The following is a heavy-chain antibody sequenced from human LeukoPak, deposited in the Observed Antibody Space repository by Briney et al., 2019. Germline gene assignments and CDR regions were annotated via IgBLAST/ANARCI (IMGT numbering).Heavy chain of an antibody. CDR1: GVRFSSYW. Sequence: PGGALRLSCAAPGVRFSSYWMTWVRQAPGKGLEWGAVIWDDGSNKYYADSVKGRFTISRDNSKTTLYLQMNSLRAEDTAVYYCARDGVRRFGELNAFDIWGQGTMVTVSS. CDR2: IWDDGSNK. J-gene: IGHJ3*02. CDR3: ARDGVRRFGELNAFDI. V-gene: IGHV3-33*08. D-gene: IGHD3-10*01.